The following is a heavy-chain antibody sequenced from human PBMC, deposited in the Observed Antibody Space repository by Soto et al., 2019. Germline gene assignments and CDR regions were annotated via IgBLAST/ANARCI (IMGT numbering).Heavy chain of an antibody. V-gene: IGHV3-23*01. CDR1: GFTFSAYA. Sequence: GGSLRLSCEASGFTFSAYAMTWVRQAPGKGLDWVSAISGSGGSTYYADSVKGRFTISRDNSKNTLYLQMNSLRAEDTAVYYCAKYGSSWYKIDYWGQGTLVTVSS. CDR3: AKYGSSWYKIDY. D-gene: IGHD6-13*01. J-gene: IGHJ4*02. CDR2: ISGSGGST.